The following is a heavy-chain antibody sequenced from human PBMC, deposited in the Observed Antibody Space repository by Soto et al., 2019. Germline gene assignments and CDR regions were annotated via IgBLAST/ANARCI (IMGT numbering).Heavy chain of an antibody. CDR1: GGSISSNY. J-gene: IGHJ4*02. CDR3: ARYRREAVAGYTLDN. V-gene: IGHV4-59*01. Sequence: PSETLSLTCTVSGGSISSNYWTWIRQPPGKGLEWIGYVYNSGSTNYNPSLKSRVTISEDTSKSQFSLKVNSMTAADTAVYYCARYRREAVAGYTLDNWGQGFLVTVSS. CDR2: VYNSGST. D-gene: IGHD6-13*01.